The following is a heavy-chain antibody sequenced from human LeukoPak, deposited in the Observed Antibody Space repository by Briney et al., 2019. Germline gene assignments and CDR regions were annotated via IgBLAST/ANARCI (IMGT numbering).Heavy chain of an antibody. CDR2: VDHTGST. CDR1: DDSITMYY. V-gene: IGHV4-59*01. Sequence: SETLSLTCSVSDDSITMYYWTWIRQPPGKGLEWIGYVDHTGSTDFNPSLNGRVSISRDTTKNLFSLRLRSVTAADTAVYFCARGRVSSGTWYSTYYYYFYMDVWGKGTTVTVSS. J-gene: IGHJ6*03. D-gene: IGHD1-1*01. CDR3: ARGRVSSGTWYSTYYYYFYMDV.